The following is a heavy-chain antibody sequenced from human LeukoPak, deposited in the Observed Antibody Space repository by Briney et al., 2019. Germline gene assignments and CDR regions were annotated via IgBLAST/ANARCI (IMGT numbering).Heavy chain of an antibody. Sequence: ASVKVSCKASGYTFTSYYIHWVRQAPGQGLEWMGWINPNSGETNSAQKFQGRVTMTGDTSISTAYMELRRVTSDDAAVYYCARDRDYSNTERGFDYWGQGTLVTVSS. CDR1: GYTFTSYY. J-gene: IGHJ4*02. CDR3: ARDRDYSNTERGFDY. D-gene: IGHD4-11*01. CDR2: INPNSGET. V-gene: IGHV1-2*02.